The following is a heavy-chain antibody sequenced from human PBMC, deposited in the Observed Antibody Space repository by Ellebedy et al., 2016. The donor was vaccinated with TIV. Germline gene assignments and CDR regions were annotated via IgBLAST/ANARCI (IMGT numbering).Heavy chain of an antibody. V-gene: IGHV4-59*12. J-gene: IGHJ4*02. Sequence: SETLSLTCTVSGGSISNYYWSWIRQPPGKGLEWIGYIYYSGSTNYNPSLKSRVTISVDTSKNQFSLKLSSVTAADTAVYYCARGGGWLQLGYDYWGQGILVTVSS. CDR1: GGSISNYY. CDR2: IYYSGST. CDR3: ARGGGWLQLGYDY. D-gene: IGHD5-24*01.